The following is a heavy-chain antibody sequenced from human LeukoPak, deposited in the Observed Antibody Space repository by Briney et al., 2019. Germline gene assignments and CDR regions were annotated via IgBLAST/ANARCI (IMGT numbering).Heavy chain of an antibody. CDR3: ARQHRGSGWYSDY. J-gene: IGHJ4*02. D-gene: IGHD6-19*01. CDR1: GYIFTSYW. V-gene: IGHV5-51*01. Sequence: GESLKISCKGSGYIFTSYWIGWVRQLPGKGLEWMGIIYPGDSDTRYSPSFQGQVTISADKSISTAYLQWSSLKASDTAMYYCARQHRGSGWYSDYWGQGTLVTVSS. CDR2: IYPGDSDT.